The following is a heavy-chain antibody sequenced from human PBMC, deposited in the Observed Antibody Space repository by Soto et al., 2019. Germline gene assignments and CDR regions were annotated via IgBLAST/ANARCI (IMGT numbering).Heavy chain of an antibody. V-gene: IGHV3-23*01. CDR1: GFTFSSYA. D-gene: IGHD5-12*01. Sequence: GESLKISCAASGFTFSSYAMSWVRQAPGKGLEWVSAISGSGGSTYYADSVKGRFTISRDNSKNTLYLQMNSLRAEDTAVYYCAKDNYEMATIFLDYWGQGTLVTVSS. J-gene: IGHJ4*02. CDR2: ISGSGGST. CDR3: AKDNYEMATIFLDY.